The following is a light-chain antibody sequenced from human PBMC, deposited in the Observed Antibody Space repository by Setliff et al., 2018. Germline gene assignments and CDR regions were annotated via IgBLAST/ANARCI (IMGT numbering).Light chain of an antibody. J-gene: IGLJ2*01. CDR1: SRDVGGYNF. CDR3: LSYTSDTTHAV. V-gene: IGLV2-14*01. CDR2: DVT. Sequence: SALTQPAAVSGSPGQSIAISCTGTSRDVGGYNFVSWYQQHPDKAPKLLIYDVTVRPSGVSDRFSGSKSGNTASLTISGLQAEDEADYYCLSYTSDTTHAVFGGGTKVTVL.